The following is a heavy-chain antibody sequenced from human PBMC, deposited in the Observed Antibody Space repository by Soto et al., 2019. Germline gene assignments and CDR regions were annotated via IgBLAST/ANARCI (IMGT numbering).Heavy chain of an antibody. J-gene: IGHJ5*02. Sequence: SETLSLTCAVYGGSFSGYFWSWIRQPPGKGLEWIGEINHSGSTNYNPSLKSRVTISVDTSKNQFSLKLSSGTAADTAVYYCAVRTVTNNWFDPWGQGTLVTVS. V-gene: IGHV4-34*01. CDR1: GGSFSGYF. D-gene: IGHD4-17*01. CDR2: INHSGST. CDR3: AVRTVTNNWFDP.